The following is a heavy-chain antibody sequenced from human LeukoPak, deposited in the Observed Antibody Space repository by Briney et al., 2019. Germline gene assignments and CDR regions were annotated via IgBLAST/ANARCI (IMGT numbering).Heavy chain of an antibody. CDR1: GGSISSYY. V-gene: IGHV4-59*01. CDR2: IHYSGST. D-gene: IGHD2-2*01. CDR3: ARTGSSTWYNFDY. Sequence: SETLSLTRTVSGGSISSYYWTWIRQPPGKGLEWNGYIHYSGSTNYNPSLTSRVTISIDTSKNQFSLKLSSVTAADTAVYYCARTGSSTWYNFDYWGQGTLVTVSS. J-gene: IGHJ4*02.